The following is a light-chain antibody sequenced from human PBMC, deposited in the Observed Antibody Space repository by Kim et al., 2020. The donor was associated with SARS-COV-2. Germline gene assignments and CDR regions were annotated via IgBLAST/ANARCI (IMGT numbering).Light chain of an antibody. CDR3: QAYDITLSGFV. J-gene: IGLJ2*01. Sequence: QRITSSCTGGSSNAGSGFDVHWYQQLPGMAPKLLIYGNDIRPSGVPARFSGSKSGVSASLAISGLQPEDEADYYCQAYDITLSGFVFGGGTQLTVL. CDR1: SSNAGSGFD. V-gene: IGLV1-40*03. CDR2: GND.